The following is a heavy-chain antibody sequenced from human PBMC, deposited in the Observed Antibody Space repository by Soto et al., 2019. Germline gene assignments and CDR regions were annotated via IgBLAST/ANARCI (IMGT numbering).Heavy chain of an antibody. CDR2: ISGGSSYI. CDR3: ARYCSSARCPQKDSYFYYYGMDV. Sequence: EVQLVESRGGPVKPGESLRLSCVASGFDFSSYSMNWVRQAPGRGLEWVSSISGGSSYIFYADSVRGRFTISRDNAKNSLYLQMNSLRAEDTAMYYCARYCSSARCPQKDSYFYYYGMDVWGQGTAVTVSS. V-gene: IGHV3-21*01. J-gene: IGHJ6*02. CDR1: GFDFSSYS. D-gene: IGHD2-2*01.